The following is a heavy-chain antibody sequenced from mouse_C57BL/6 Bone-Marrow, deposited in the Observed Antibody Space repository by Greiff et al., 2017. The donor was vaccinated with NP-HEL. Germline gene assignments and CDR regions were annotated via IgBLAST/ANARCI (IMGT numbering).Heavy chain of an antibody. CDR2: IDPEDGDT. CDR3: TLPHSATVVARHY. V-gene: IGHV14-1*01. Sequence: EVQLQQSGAELVRPGASVKLSCTASGFNIKDYYMHWVKQRPEQGLEWIGRIDPEDGDTEYAPKFQGKATMTAETSSNTAYLQLSSLTSEDTAVYYCTLPHSATVVARHYWGQGTTLTVSS. D-gene: IGHD1-1*01. CDR1: GFNIKDYY. J-gene: IGHJ2*01.